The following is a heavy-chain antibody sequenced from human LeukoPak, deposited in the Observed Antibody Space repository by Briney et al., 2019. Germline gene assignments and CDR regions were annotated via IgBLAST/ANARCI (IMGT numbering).Heavy chain of an antibody. J-gene: IGHJ6*02. CDR1: GGSFSGYY. D-gene: IGHD3-3*01. CDR2: VNHSGST. V-gene: IGHV4-34*01. Sequence: SETLSLTCAVYGGSFSGYYWSWIRQPPGKGLEWIGEVNHSGSTNYNPSLKSRVTISVDTSKNQFSLKLSSVTAADTAVCYCARGPRYDFWSGYYRYYYGMDVWGQGTTVTVSS. CDR3: ARGPRYDFWSGYYRYYYGMDV.